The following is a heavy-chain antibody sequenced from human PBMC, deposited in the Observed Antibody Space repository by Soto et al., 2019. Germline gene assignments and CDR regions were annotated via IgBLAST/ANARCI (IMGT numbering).Heavy chain of an antibody. Sequence: GGSLRLSCAASGFTFSSYAMSWVRQAPGKGLEWVSAISGSGGSTYYADSVKGRFTISRDNSKNTLYLQMNSLRAEDTAVYYCAKFCSIPYYYDSSGYYYGMDVWGQGTTFTVSS. CDR2: ISGSGGST. J-gene: IGHJ6*02. CDR3: AKFCSIPYYYDSSGYYYGMDV. D-gene: IGHD3-22*01. V-gene: IGHV3-23*01. CDR1: GFTFSSYA.